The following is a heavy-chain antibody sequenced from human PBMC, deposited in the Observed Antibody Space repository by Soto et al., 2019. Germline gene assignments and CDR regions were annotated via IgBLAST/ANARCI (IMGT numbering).Heavy chain of an antibody. CDR1: SGSFSGYY. V-gene: IGHV4-34*01. Sequence: QVQLQQWGAGLLKPSETLSLTCAVYSGSFSGYYWSWIRQPPGKGLEWIGEINHSGSTNYNPSLKSRVTISVDTSKNQISLKLSSVTAADTAVYYCARGPNFLITGYYCMDVWGRGTTVTVSS. CDR2: INHSGST. CDR3: ARGPNFLITGYYCMDV. D-gene: IGHD3-3*01. J-gene: IGHJ6*03.